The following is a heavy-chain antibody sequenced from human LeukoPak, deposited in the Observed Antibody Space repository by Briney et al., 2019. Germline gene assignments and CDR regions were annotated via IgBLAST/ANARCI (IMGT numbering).Heavy chain of an antibody. CDR1: GYTFISYG. J-gene: IGHJ2*01. CDR3: ARGLGVVTAQSEQPKPRYFDL. CDR2: ISGYNSNT. D-gene: IGHD2-21*02. V-gene: IGHV1-18*01. Sequence: ASVTVSCKASGYTFISYGISWVRQAPGQGLEWMGWISGYNSNTNYAQNLQGRVTMTTDTSTSTAYMELRSLRSDDTAVYYCARGLGVVTAQSEQPKPRYFDLWGRGTQVTVSS.